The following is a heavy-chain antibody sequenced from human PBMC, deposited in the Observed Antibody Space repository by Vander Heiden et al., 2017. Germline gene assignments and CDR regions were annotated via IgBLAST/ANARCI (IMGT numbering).Heavy chain of an antibody. V-gene: IGHV4-59*01. CDR1: GGSISSYS. J-gene: IGHJ4*02. CDR2: IYYSGST. Sequence: QVQLQESGPGLVKPSETLSLTCTVSGGSISSYSWSWIRQPPGKGLEWIGYIYYSGSTNYNPSLKSRVTISVDTSKNQFSLKLSSVTAADTAVYYCVRYGPPDGFDYWGQGTLVTVSS. CDR3: VRYGPPDGFDY. D-gene: IGHD2-8*01.